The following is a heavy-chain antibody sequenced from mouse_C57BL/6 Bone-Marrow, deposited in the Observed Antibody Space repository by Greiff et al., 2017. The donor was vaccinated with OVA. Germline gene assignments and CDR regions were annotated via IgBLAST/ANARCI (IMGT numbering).Heavy chain of an antibody. CDR1: GYSITSGYY. J-gene: IGHJ2*01. CDR2: ISYDGSN. Sequence: EVKLMESGPGLVKPSQSLSLTCSVTGYSITSGYYWNWIRQFPGNKLEWMGYISYDGSNNYNPSLKNRISITRDTSKNQFFLKLNSVTTEDTATYYCARVTYYYGSSPYYFDYWGQGTTLTVSS. CDR3: ARVTYYYGSSPYYFDY. V-gene: IGHV3-6*01. D-gene: IGHD1-1*01.